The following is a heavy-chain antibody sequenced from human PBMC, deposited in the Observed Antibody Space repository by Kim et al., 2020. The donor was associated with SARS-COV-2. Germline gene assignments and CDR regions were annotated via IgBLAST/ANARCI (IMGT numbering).Heavy chain of an antibody. J-gene: IGHJ4*02. CDR1: GYTFTSYY. Sequence: ASVKVSCKASGYTFTSYYMHWVRQAPGQGLEWMGIINPSGGSTSYAQKFQGRVTMTRDTSTSTVYMELSSLRSEDTAVYYCARGCRDGYNYGGSCFDYWGQGTLVTVSS. D-gene: IGHD1-1*01. CDR2: INPSGGST. CDR3: ARGCRDGYNYGGSCFDY. V-gene: IGHV1-46*01.